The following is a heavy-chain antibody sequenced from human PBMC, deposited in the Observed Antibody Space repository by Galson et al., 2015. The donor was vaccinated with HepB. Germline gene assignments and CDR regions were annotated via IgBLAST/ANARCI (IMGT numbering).Heavy chain of an antibody. CDR2: ISSSSSYI. J-gene: IGHJ4*02. CDR1: GFSFSSYS. D-gene: IGHD5-24*01. Sequence: SLRLSCAASGFSFSSYSMSWVRQAPGKGLEWVSSISSSSSYIYYTDSVKGRFTISRDNAKNSLYLQTNSLRAEDTAVYYCARVAEMATVAYFDYWGQGTLVTVSS. CDR3: ARVAEMATVAYFDY. V-gene: IGHV3-21*01.